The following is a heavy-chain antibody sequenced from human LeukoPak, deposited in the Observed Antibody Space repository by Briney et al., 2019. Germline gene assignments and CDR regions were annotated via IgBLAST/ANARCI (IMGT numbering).Heavy chain of an antibody. D-gene: IGHD2-21*02. V-gene: IGHV4-30-4*01. CDR2: IYRSGST. J-gene: IGHJ4*02. CDR1: GGSISSSDDD. CDR3: AREVVVTAELKYFDF. Sequence: PSETLSLTCSVSGGSISSSDDDWTWIRQPPGAGLEWIGYIYRSGSTHYNPSLKSRVTISLDTSKNQFSLEVNSVTAADTAVYYCAREVVVTAELKYFDFWGQGTLVTVSS.